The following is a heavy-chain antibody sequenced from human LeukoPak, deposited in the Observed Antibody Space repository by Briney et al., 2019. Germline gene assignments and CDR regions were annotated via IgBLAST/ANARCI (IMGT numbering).Heavy chain of an antibody. CDR3: AELGITMIGGV. J-gene: IGHJ6*04. Sequence: GTLSLTCTVSGGSLNTNTWWSWVRQAPGKGLEWVSYISSSGSTIYYADSVKGRFTISRDNAKNSLYLQMNSLRAEDTAVYYCAELGITMIGGVWGKGTTVTISS. CDR2: ISSSGSTI. V-gene: IGHV3-48*03. D-gene: IGHD3-10*02. CDR1: GGSLNTNT.